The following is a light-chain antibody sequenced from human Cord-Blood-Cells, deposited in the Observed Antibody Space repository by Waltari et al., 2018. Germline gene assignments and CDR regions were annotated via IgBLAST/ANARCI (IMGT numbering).Light chain of an antibody. Sequence: QSALTQPPSASGSPGQSVTISCTGTSSDVGGYNYVSWYQQHPGKAPKLSIYEVSKRPSGVPDRCSGSKSGNTASLTVSGLQAEDEADYYCSSYAGSNNYVFGTGTKVTVL. J-gene: IGLJ1*01. CDR3: SSYAGSNNYV. V-gene: IGLV2-8*01. CDR1: SSDVGGYNY. CDR2: EVS.